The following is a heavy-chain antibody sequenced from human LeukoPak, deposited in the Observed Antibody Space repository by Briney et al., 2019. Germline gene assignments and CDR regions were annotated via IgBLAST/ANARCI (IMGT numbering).Heavy chain of an antibody. CDR3: ARGVGATHFDY. CDR1: GFIFSTYW. CDR2: IKQDGSEK. V-gene: IGHV3-7*04. D-gene: IGHD1-26*01. J-gene: IGHJ4*02. Sequence: QPGGSLRLSCAASGFIFSTYWMSWVRQAPGKGLEWVANIKQDGSEKYYVDSVKGRFTITRDNAKNSLYLQMNSLRAEDTAVYYCARGVGATHFDYWGQGTLVTVSS.